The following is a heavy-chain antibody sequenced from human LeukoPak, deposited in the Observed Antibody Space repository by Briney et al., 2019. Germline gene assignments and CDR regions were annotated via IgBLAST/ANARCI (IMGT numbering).Heavy chain of an antibody. CDR3: ARDLYYDFWSGYYSPHYYYYYMDV. J-gene: IGHJ6*03. D-gene: IGHD3-3*01. Sequence: ASVTVSCKASGYTFTSYGISWVRQAPGQGLEWMGWISAYNGNTNYAQKLQGRVTMTTDTSTSTAYMELRSLRSDDTAVYYCARDLYYDFWSGYYSPHYYYYYMDVWGKGTTVTVSS. CDR2: ISAYNGNT. V-gene: IGHV1-18*01. CDR1: GYTFTSYG.